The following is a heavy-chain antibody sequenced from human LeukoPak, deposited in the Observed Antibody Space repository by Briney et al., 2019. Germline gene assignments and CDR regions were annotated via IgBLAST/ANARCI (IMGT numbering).Heavy chain of an antibody. CDR1: GFTFSSYA. CDR3: AKGRQARWLQSLFDY. CDR2: ISGSGDTT. V-gene: IGHV3-23*01. D-gene: IGHD5-24*01. Sequence: GGSLRLSCAASGFTFSSYAMSWVRQAPGKGLEWGSGISGSGDTTYYADSVKGRFTISRDNSKNTLYLQMNSLRAEDTAVYYCAKGRQARWLQSLFDYWGQGTLVTVSS. J-gene: IGHJ4*02.